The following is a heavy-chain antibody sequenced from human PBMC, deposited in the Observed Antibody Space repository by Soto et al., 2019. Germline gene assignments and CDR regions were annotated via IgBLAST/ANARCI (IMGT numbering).Heavy chain of an antibody. Sequence: SETLSLTCNVSGGSMTGHYWTWIRHSPGRGLQWLGFISDNVKTNSDASLKGRLTVSRDKSKNQFSRRLAAVTPADRPLFNWERGRAIYGEWDYYDSGGKGALVTVSS. CDR2: ISDNVKT. CDR3: ERGRAIYGEWDYYDS. CDR1: GGSMTGHY. J-gene: IGHJ4*02. D-gene: IGHD1-26*01. V-gene: IGHV4-59*11.